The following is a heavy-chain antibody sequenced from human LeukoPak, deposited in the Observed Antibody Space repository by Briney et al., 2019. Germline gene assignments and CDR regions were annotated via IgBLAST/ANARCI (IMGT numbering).Heavy chain of an antibody. CDR3: ARETPEYD. Sequence: GGSLRLSCAASGFTFSSYSMNWVRQAPGKGLEWVSYISSSSSTIYYADSVKGRFTISRDNAKNSLYLLMNSLRDEDTAVYYCARETPEYDWGQGTLVTVSS. CDR1: GFTFSSYS. CDR2: ISSSSSTI. D-gene: IGHD1-14*01. V-gene: IGHV3-48*02. J-gene: IGHJ4*02.